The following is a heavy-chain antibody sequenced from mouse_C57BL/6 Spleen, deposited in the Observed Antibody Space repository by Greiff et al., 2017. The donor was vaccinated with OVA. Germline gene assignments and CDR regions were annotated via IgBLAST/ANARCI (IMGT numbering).Heavy chain of an antibody. J-gene: IGHJ2*01. Sequence: EVMLVESGGGLVQPKGSLKLSCAASGFTFNTYAMHWVRQAPGKGLEWVARLRSKSSNYATYYADSVKDRFTISRDDSQSMLYLQMNNLKTEDTAMYYCVRDGVSRFDYWGQGTTLTVSS. CDR2: LRSKSSNYAT. CDR3: VRDGVSRFDY. V-gene: IGHV10-3*01. D-gene: IGHD6-2*01. CDR1: GFTFNTYA.